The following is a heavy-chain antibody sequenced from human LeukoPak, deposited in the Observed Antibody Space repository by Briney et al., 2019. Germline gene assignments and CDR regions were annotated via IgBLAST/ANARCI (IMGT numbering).Heavy chain of an antibody. D-gene: IGHD1/OR15-1a*01. Sequence: AGGSLRLSCAASGFTFSDYYMSWIRQAPGKGLEWGSYISSSNGYTNYADSVKGRFTISRDNAKNSLYLQMNSLRAEDTAVYYCARGNTRYWSFDLWGRGTLVTISS. V-gene: IGHV3-11*05. J-gene: IGHJ2*01. CDR1: GFTFSDYY. CDR2: ISSSNGYT. CDR3: ARGNTRYWSFDL.